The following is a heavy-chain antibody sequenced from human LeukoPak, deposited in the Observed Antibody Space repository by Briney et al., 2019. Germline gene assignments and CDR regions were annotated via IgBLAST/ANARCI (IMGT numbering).Heavy chain of an antibody. Sequence: QTGGPLRLSCAASGFTFSSYAMSCVRQAPGKGLEWVSTISDNGGSTYYADSVKGRFTISRDNDENSQFLHMNNLRDDDTAVYYCVRGYYGGLSRSGELIGWFDPWGQGVLVTVAS. CDR1: GFTFSSYA. CDR2: ISDNGGST. J-gene: IGHJ5*02. V-gene: IGHV3-23*01. CDR3: VRGYYGGLSRSGELIGWFDP. D-gene: IGHD3-10*01.